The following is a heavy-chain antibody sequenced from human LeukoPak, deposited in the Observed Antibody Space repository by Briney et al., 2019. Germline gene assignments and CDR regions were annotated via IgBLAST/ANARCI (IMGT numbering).Heavy chain of an antibody. Sequence: SVKVSCKASGGTFSSYAISWVRQAPGQGLEWMGRIIPILGIANYAQKFQGRVTITADKSTSTAYMELSSLRSEDTAVYHCATGAVGSTYYYYYGMDVWGQGTTVTVSS. J-gene: IGHJ6*02. CDR2: IIPILGIA. CDR1: GGTFSSYA. V-gene: IGHV1-69*04. CDR3: ATGAVGSTYYYYYGMDV. D-gene: IGHD6-19*01.